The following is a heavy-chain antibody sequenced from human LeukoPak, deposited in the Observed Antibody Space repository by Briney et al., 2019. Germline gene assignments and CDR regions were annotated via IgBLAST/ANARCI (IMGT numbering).Heavy chain of an antibody. D-gene: IGHD3-9*01. CDR1: GGSISSHY. V-gene: IGHV4-59*11. Sequence: PSETLSLTCSVSGGSISSHYWSYIRQSPRKELELIAYSDYSGNINYNPSLKSRTTIVVDTSKNQFSLNLTSVTAADTAVYYCARGHYDKMTGYNTNGFDIWGQGTMVTVSS. CDR2: SDYSGNI. CDR3: ARGHYDKMTGYNTNGFDI. J-gene: IGHJ3*02.